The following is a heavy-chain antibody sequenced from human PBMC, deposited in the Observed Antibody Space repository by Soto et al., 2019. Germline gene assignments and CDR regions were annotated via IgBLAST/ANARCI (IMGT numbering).Heavy chain of an antibody. CDR1: GGSTSGAY. V-gene: IGHV4-61*08. Sequence: QVQLQESGLGLVKPSETLSLTCTVSGGSTSGAYWNWNWIRQPPGKGLEWIAYIFHSGSTSYNPAHTSRASLYIDTGTIQCCRRLSYETAAGAAVYYCARGEKMAFHNRGQATMVT. J-gene: IGHJ3*02. CDR3: ARGEKMAFHN. CDR2: IFHSGST.